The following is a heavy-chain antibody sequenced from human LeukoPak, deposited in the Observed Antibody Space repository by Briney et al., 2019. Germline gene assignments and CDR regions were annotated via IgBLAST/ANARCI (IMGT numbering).Heavy chain of an antibody. CDR2: ISYDGSNK. D-gene: IGHD2-2*01. CDR1: GFTFSSYA. V-gene: IGHV3-30-3*01. CDR3: AREYCSSTSCYGGGGDFDY. Sequence: GGSLRLSCAASGFTFSSYAMHWVRQAPGKGLEWVAVISYDGSNKYYADSVKGRFTISRDNAKNSLYLQMNSLRAEDTAVYYCAREYCSSTSCYGGGGDFDYWGQGTLVTVSS. J-gene: IGHJ4*02.